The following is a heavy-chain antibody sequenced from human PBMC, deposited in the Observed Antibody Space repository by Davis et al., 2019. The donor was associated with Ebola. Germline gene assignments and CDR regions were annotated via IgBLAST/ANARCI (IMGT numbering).Heavy chain of an antibody. CDR2: ISSSGSTI. J-gene: IGHJ4*02. Sequence: GESLKISCAASGFTFSSYSMNWVRQAPGKGLEWVSSISSSGSTIYYADSVKGRFTISRDNAKNSLYLQMNSLRAEDTAVYYCARGPVAGHTSIDYWGQGTLVTVSS. D-gene: IGHD6-19*01. V-gene: IGHV3-48*04. CDR1: GFTFSSYS. CDR3: ARGPVAGHTSIDY.